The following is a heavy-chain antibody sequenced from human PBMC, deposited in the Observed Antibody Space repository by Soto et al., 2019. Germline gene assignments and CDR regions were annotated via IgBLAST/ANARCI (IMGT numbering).Heavy chain of an antibody. CDR2: IIPILGIA. V-gene: IGHV1-69*02. CDR1: GGTFSSYT. Sequence: QVQLVQSGAEVKNPGSSVKVSCKASGGTFSSYTISWVRQAPGQGLEWMGRIIPILGIANYAQKFQGRVTITADKSTSTAYMELSSLRSEDTAVYYCASNFGRYCSGGSCYSGFWGQGTLVTVSS. D-gene: IGHD2-15*01. J-gene: IGHJ4*02. CDR3: ASNFGRYCSGGSCYSGF.